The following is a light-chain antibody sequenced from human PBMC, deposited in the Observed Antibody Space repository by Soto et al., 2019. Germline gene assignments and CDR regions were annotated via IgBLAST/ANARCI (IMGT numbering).Light chain of an antibody. CDR1: SSNIGGRS. J-gene: IGLJ3*02. CDR2: TNN. V-gene: IGLV1-44*01. CDR3: ASWDDSLNGWV. Sequence: QSVLTQPPSASGTPGQRVTISCSGSSSNIGGRSVHWYQQFPGTAPKLLIYTNNERPSGVPDRFSGSKSGTSASLAISGLQTEDEGDYYCASWDDSLNGWVFGGGTQLT.